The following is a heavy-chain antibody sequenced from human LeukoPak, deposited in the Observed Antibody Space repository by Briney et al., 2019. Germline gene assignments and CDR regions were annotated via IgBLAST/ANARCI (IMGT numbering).Heavy chain of an antibody. Sequence: SETLSLTCTVSGGSISSGSYYWSWIRQPPGKGLEWIGYIYYSGSTNYNPSLKSRVTISVDTSKNQFSLKLTSVTAADTAVYYCARSNTAMALYSFDYWGQGTLVIVSS. CDR3: ARSNTAMALYSFDY. CDR2: IYYSGST. CDR1: GGSISSGSYY. J-gene: IGHJ4*02. V-gene: IGHV4-61*01. D-gene: IGHD5-18*01.